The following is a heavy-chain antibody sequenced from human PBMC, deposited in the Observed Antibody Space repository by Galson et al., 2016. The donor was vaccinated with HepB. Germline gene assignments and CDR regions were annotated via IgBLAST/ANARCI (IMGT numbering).Heavy chain of an antibody. Sequence: SVKVSCKASGGTSTSYVISWVRRAPGQGLEWMGGIIPILGAANYAQKFQDRVTFSADEATNTAYMELNNLRSEDTAVYYCTMLHSDYGYFAYWGQGTVLTVSS. CDR2: IIPILGAA. CDR3: TMLHSDYGYFAY. CDR1: GGTSTSYV. J-gene: IGHJ4*02. D-gene: IGHD4-17*01. V-gene: IGHV1-69*13.